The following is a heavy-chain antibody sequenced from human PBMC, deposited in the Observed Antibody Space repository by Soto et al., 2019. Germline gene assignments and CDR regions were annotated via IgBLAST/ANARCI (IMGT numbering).Heavy chain of an antibody. CDR2: IFYSGTT. Sequence: QLQLQESGPGLVKPSETLSLTCTVSGGPISSSTSYWGGIGQPPGKGLEWIGNIFYSGTTYYNPSLKSRVTISVDTSKSQFTLKLTSVTAADTAVYFCATYGGGTGLLDHWGQGTLVTVSS. V-gene: IGHV4-39*01. CDR3: ATYGGGTGLLDH. D-gene: IGHD3-16*01. CDR1: GGPISSSTSY. J-gene: IGHJ4*02.